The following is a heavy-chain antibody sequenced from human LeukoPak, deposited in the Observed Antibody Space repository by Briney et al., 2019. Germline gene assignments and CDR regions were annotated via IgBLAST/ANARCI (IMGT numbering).Heavy chain of an antibody. J-gene: IGHJ4*02. CDR2: MSYDGSTK. CDR3: ARGDSSGYEVSYYFDY. D-gene: IGHD3-22*01. CDR1: GSTFSSYA. V-gene: IGHV3-30-3*01. Sequence: GGSLRLSCAASGSTFSSYAMHWVRQAPGKGLEWVAVMSYDGSTKYYADSVKGRFTISRDNSKNTLYLQMNSLRPEDTAVYYCARGDSSGYEVSYYFDYWGQGTLVTVSS.